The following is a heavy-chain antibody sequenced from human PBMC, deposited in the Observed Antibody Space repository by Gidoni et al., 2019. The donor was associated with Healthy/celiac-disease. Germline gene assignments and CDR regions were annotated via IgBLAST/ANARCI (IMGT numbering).Heavy chain of an antibody. J-gene: IGHJ4*02. CDR1: GFTFSSYS. Sequence: EVQLVESGGGLIKPGGSLRLSCAASGFTFSSYSMTWVRQAPGKGLEWVSSISSSSAYIFYPDSLKGRFTISRDNAKNSLYLQMNSLRAEDTAIYYCATGRGVYPLGGYWGPGILVTVSS. CDR3: ATGRGVYPLGGY. V-gene: IGHV3-21*01. D-gene: IGHD1-1*01. CDR2: ISSSSAYI.